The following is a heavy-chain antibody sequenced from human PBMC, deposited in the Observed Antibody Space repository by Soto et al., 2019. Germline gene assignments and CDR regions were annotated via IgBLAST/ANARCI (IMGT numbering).Heavy chain of an antibody. Sequence: QVQLQQSGPGLVKPSGTLSLTCAVSGASVTSPNCWNWLRHPPEKGLEWMGEVHHSGTSNYSPSHKTQLTLSVEKSNNEVSMNLRSVTAADTAIYYWGRANSSGTRIDSWGQGILVSVSS. CDR3: GRANSSGTRIDS. J-gene: IGHJ4*02. V-gene: IGHV4-4*02. CDR2: VHHSGTS. D-gene: IGHD6-19*01. CDR1: GASVTSPNC.